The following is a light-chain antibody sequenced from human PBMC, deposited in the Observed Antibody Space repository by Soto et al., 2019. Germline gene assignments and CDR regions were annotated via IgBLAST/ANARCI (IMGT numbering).Light chain of an antibody. V-gene: IGKV3-11*01. Sequence: DIVWTQSQATLSFSPGERATLSCRASQSVSSSLAWYQQKPCQAPRLLIYDASNRATGIPARVSGSGSGTDFTRTISGLEPEAVAVYCCQQRSNWALTFGGGTKVAIK. CDR1: QSVSSS. CDR2: DAS. CDR3: QQRSNWALT. J-gene: IGKJ4*01.